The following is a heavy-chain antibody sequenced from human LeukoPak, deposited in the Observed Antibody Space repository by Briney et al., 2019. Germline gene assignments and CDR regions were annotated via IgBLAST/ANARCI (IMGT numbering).Heavy chain of an antibody. CDR1: GLTFSSHW. CDR3: AKDTGPAANDAFDI. V-gene: IGHV3-9*01. Sequence: GGSLRLSCAASGLTFSSHWMHWVRQAPGKGLEWVSGISWNSGSIGYADSVKGRFTISRDNAKNSLYLQMNSLRAEDTALYYCAKDTGPAANDAFDIWGQGTMVTVSS. D-gene: IGHD2-2*01. J-gene: IGHJ3*02. CDR2: ISWNSGSI.